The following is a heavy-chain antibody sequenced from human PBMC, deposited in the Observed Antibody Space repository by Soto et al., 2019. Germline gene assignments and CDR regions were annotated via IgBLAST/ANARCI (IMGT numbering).Heavy chain of an antibody. J-gene: IGHJ5*02. CDR3: AREYCSGGSCYPNNWFDP. D-gene: IGHD2-15*01. V-gene: IGHV4-4*02. CDR2: IYHSGST. Sequence: SETRSRTCAVSGGSISSSNWWSCFRQPPGKGLEWIGEIYHSGSTNYNPSLKSRVTISVDKSKNQFSLKLSSVTAADTAVYYCAREYCSGGSCYPNNWFDPWGQGTLVTVSS. CDR1: GGSISSSNW.